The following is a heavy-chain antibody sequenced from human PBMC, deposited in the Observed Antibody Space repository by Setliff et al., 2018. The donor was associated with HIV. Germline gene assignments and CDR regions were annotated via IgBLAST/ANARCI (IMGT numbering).Heavy chain of an antibody. CDR2: IYYSGST. J-gene: IGHJ3*02. CDR3: ARVEGDTPDAFDI. CDR1: GGSISSSSHY. V-gene: IGHV4-39*07. D-gene: IGHD1-26*01. Sequence: SETLSLTCTVSGGSISSSSHYWGWIRQPPGKGLEWIGSIYYSGSTYYNPSLKNRVTIPVDTSKNQFSLKLSTVTAADTAVYYCARVEGDTPDAFDIWGQGTMVTVSS.